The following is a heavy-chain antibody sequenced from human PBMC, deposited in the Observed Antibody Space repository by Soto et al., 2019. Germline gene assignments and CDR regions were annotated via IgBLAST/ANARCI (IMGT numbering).Heavy chain of an antibody. Sequence: GGSLRLSCAASGFSFSASAMNWVRQAPGKGLEWISFFDNGGTIYYADSVKGRFTISRDNVKNSLYLQMNSLRAEDTAVYYCARGRDYSFDYWGQGTLVTVSS. CDR1: GFSFSASA. V-gene: IGHV3-48*01. CDR3: ARGRDYSFDY. CDR2: FDNGGTI. J-gene: IGHJ4*02.